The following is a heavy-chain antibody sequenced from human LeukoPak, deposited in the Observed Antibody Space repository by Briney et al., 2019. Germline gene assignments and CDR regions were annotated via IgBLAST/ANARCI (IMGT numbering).Heavy chain of an antibody. CDR1: GYIFTSYY. J-gene: IGHJ4*02. V-gene: IGHV1-46*01. CDR2: INPSGGST. Sequence: ASVTVSCMASGYIFTSYYMHWVRQAPGQGREWMGIINPSGGSTICSQKFQGRVTMTTDMSTSTVYMQLNSLRSEDTAVYYCARGGHGTSVAVAGKGDYWGQGTLVTVSS. D-gene: IGHD6-19*01. CDR3: ARGGHGTSVAVAGKGDY.